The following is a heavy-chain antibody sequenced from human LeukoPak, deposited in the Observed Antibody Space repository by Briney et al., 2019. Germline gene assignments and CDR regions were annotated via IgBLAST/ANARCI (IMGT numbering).Heavy chain of an antibody. D-gene: IGHD5-24*01. CDR3: ANGDGFDY. Sequence: GGSLRLSCATSGFTFSTYWMSWVRQAPGKGLEWVANIKQDGSETYYADSVKGRFTIFRDNAKNSLYLQMDSLRVEDTAVYYCANGDGFDYWGQGALVIVPS. J-gene: IGHJ4*02. V-gene: IGHV3-7*01. CDR2: IKQDGSET. CDR1: GFTFSTYW.